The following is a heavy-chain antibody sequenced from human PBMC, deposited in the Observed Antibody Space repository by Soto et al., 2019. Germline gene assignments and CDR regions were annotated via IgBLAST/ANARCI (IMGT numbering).Heavy chain of an antibody. CDR3: ARPRERYFDWLLSRGYYYYGMDV. Sequence: ASVKASCKASGYTFTSYGISWVRQAPGQGLEWMGWISAYNGNTNYAQKLQGRVTMTTDTSTSTAYMELRSLRSDDTAVYYCARPRERYFDWLLSRGYYYYGMDVWGQGTTVTVSS. D-gene: IGHD3-9*01. J-gene: IGHJ6*02. CDR2: ISAYNGNT. CDR1: GYTFTSYG. V-gene: IGHV1-18*04.